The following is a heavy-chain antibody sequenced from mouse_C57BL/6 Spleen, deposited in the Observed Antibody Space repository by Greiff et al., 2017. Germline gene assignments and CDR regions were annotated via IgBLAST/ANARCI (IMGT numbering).Heavy chain of an antibody. J-gene: IGHJ4*01. V-gene: IGHV5-17*01. CDR3: ARNYGTYAMDC. Sequence: EVKLMESGGGLVKPGGSLKLSCAASGFTFSDYGMHWVRQAPEKGLEWVAYISSGSSTIYYADTVKGRFTISRDNAKNTLFLQMTRLRSEYTAMYYCARNYGTYAMDCWGQGTSVTVSS. CDR2: ISSGSSTI. CDR1: GFTFSDYG. D-gene: IGHD1-1*01.